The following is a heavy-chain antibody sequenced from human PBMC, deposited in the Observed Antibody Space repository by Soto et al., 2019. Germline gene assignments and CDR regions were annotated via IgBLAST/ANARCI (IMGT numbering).Heavy chain of an antibody. J-gene: IGHJ6*02. Sequence: QVQLVQSGAEVKKPGSSVKVSCKASGGTFSSYAISWVRQAPGQGLEWMGGIISIFGTANYAQKFQGRVTITADESTSTAYMELSSLRSEDTAVYYCARGRGYYGSGSYSSPLYYYYYGMDVWGQGTTVTVSS. CDR2: IISIFGTA. D-gene: IGHD3-10*01. V-gene: IGHV1-69*01. CDR3: ARGRGYYGSGSYSSPLYYYYYGMDV. CDR1: GGTFSSYA.